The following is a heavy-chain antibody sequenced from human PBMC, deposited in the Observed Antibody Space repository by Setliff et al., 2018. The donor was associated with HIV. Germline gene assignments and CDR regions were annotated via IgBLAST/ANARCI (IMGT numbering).Heavy chain of an antibody. CDR2: IDWDGET. V-gene: IGHV2-70*19. CDR3: ARMGGDLTHFDY. D-gene: IGHD3-16*01. J-gene: IGHJ4*02. CDR1: GFSISTNGVS. Sequence: GSGPTLVNPTQTVTLTCSFSGFSISTNGVSVSWVRRPPGRALDWLARIDWDGETHYTTSLKTRLTISKDTTNNRVVLTMTNMDPVDTATYFCARMGGDLTHFDYWGPGTLVTVSS.